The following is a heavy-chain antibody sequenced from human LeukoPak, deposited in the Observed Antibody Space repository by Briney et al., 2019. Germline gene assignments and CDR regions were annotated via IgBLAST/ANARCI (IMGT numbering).Heavy chain of an antibody. J-gene: IGHJ4*02. CDR2: INHSGST. V-gene: IGHV4-34*01. D-gene: IGHD2-15*01. CDR1: GGSFSGYY. Sequence: SETLSLTCAGYGGSFSGYYWSWIRQPPGKGLEWIGEINHSGSTNYNPSLKSRVTISVDTSKNQFSLKLSSVTAADTAVYYCARAVGYCSGGSCSLDYWGQGTLVTVSS. CDR3: ARAVGYCSGGSCSLDY.